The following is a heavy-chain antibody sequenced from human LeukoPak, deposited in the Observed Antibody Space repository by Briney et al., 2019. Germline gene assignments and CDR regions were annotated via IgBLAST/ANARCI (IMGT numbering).Heavy chain of an antibody. J-gene: IGHJ6*02. CDR1: GFTFSNAW. CDR3: TTCPPLSYYYYYGMDV. CDR2: IKSKTDGGTT. V-gene: IGHV3-15*01. Sequence: GGSLRLSCAASGFTFSNAWMSWVRQAPGKGLEWVGRIKSKTDGGTTDYAAPVKGRFTIPRDDSKNTLYLQMNSLKTEDTAVYYCTTCPPLSYYYYYGMDVWGQGTTVTVSS.